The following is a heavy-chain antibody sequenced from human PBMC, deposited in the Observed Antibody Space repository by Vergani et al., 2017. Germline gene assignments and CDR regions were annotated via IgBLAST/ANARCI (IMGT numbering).Heavy chain of an antibody. CDR2: IYYSGST. D-gene: IGHD1-7*01. CDR3: ANELELRY. J-gene: IGHJ4*02. CDR1: GGSISSYY. V-gene: IGHV4-59*01. Sequence: QVQLQESGPGLVKPSETLSLTCTVSGGSISSYYWSWIRQPPGKGLEWIGYIYYSGSTNYNPALKSRVTISVDTSKNQFSLKLSSVTAADTAVYYCANELELRYGGQGTLVTVSS.